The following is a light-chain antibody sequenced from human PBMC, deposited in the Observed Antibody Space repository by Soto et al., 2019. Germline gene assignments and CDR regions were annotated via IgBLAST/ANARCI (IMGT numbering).Light chain of an antibody. CDR3: QKYNSASLT. Sequence: DIQMTQSPSSLSASVGDRVTITCQASQDISNYLNWYQQKPGKAPKLLIYDASNLETGVPSRFSGSGSGTDFTLTISSLQPEDVATYYCQKYNSASLTFGGGTKVDIK. CDR1: QDISNY. CDR2: DAS. J-gene: IGKJ4*01. V-gene: IGKV1-33*01.